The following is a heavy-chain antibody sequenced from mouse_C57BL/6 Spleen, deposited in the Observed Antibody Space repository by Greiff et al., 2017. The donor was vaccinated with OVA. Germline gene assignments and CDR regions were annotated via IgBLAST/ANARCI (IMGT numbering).Heavy chain of an antibody. CDR3: ERRGGYDAFDY. CDR2: ISSGSGTI. J-gene: IGHJ2*01. CDR1: GFTFSDYG. V-gene: IGHV5-17*01. Sequence: EVKLMESGGGLVKPGGSLKLSCAASGFTFSDYGMHWVRQAPEQGLEWVAYISSGSGTIYYADTVKGRFTISRDNAKNTLFTQMTSLRTEDTAMYYCERRGGYDAFDYWGQGTTLTVSS. D-gene: IGHD2-2*01.